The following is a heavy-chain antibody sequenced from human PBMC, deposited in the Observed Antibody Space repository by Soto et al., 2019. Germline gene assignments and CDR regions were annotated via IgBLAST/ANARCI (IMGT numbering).Heavy chain of an antibody. Sequence: PSETLSLTCSVSGGSVSFDAHYWSWIRQPPGKRLEWLGFISASGSTNYNPSLKSRLTMSVDTSKNQFSLKLRSVIVADTAVYHCARVVRSFSDTTGYNRADVWGQGTTVTVSS. D-gene: IGHD3-22*01. V-gene: IGHV4-61*08. CDR1: GGSVSFDAHY. J-gene: IGHJ6*02. CDR3: ARVVRSFSDTTGYNRADV. CDR2: ISASGST.